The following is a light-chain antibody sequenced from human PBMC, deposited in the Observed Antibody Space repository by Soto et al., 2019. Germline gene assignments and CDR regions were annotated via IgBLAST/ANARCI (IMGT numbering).Light chain of an antibody. CDR3: HQYDTIVQT. J-gene: IGKJ1*01. Sequence: EIGLTQSTASLSLYTGERATLSCWASQSVDSHLVWYQQKHGQAPRLPIFAASTRATATPERFSGSGYGTDFKLTISRLETEDFAVYYCHQYDTIVQTFGQGTKVDIK. CDR2: AAS. CDR1: QSVDSH. V-gene: IGKV3-20*01.